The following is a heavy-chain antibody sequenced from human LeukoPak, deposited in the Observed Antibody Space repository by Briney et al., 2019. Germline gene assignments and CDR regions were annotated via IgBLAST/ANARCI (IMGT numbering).Heavy chain of an antibody. CDR2: IHYRGST. Sequence: VKPSETLSLTCTVSGGSINSNSYYWGWIRQPPGKGLEWIGSIHYRGSTYYNPSLESRVTVFLDTSKNQCSLELSSVTAADTAVYYCARIPKWELIFDYWGQGTLVTVSS. V-gene: IGHV4-39*01. D-gene: IGHD1-26*01. CDR1: GGSINSNSYY. J-gene: IGHJ4*02. CDR3: ARIPKWELIFDY.